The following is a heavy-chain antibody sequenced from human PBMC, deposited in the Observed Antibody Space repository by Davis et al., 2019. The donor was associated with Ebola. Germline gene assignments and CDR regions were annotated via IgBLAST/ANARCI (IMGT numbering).Heavy chain of an antibody. CDR3: ARAPIHGPISGSYVGPFDY. V-gene: IGHV3-48*02. CDR2: ISSSSSTI. CDR1: GFTFSSYS. D-gene: IGHD1-26*01. J-gene: IGHJ4*02. Sequence: PGGSLRLSCAASGFTFSSYSMNWVRQAPGKGLEWVSYISSSSSTIYYADSVKGRFTISRDNAKNSLYLQMNSLRDEDTAVYYCARAPIHGPISGSYVGPFDYWGQGTLVTVSS.